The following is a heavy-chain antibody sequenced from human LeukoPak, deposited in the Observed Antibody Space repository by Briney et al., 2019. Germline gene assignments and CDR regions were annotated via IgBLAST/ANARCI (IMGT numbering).Heavy chain of an antibody. D-gene: IGHD2-2*01. Sequence: GGSLRLSCATSGFTFSSYAMHWVRQAPGKGLEWVAVISYDGSNKYYADSVKGRFTISRDNSKNTLYLQMNSLRAEDTAVYYCAREGSGSIVVVPAAMIEAFDIWGQGTMVTVSS. J-gene: IGHJ3*02. V-gene: IGHV3-30*04. CDR1: GFTFSSYA. CDR2: ISYDGSNK. CDR3: AREGSGSIVVVPAAMIEAFDI.